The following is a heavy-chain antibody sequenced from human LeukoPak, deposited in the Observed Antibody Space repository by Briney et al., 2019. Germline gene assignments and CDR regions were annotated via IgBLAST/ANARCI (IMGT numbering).Heavy chain of an antibody. D-gene: IGHD6-19*01. Sequence: TGGSLRLSCAASGFTFSSYAMSWVRQAPGKGLEWVSAISGGGGSTYYADSVKGRFTISRDNSKNTLYLHMNSLRAKDTAVYYCAKQQWLVNYYNYMDVWSKATTVTVSS. CDR2: ISGGGGST. J-gene: IGHJ6*03. V-gene: IGHV3-23*01. CDR1: GFTFSSYA. CDR3: AKQQWLVNYYNYMDV.